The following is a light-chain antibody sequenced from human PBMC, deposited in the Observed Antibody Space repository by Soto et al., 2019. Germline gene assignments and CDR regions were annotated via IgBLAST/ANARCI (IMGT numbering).Light chain of an antibody. Sequence: QSALTQPPSVSGAPGRRITISCTGTSTNIGDYNYVSWYQQHPGTAPKLIIYDITHRPSGVPNRFSGSKSGNTASLTITGLQAEDEADYYCPSYARRVTLVFGGGTKLTVL. CDR1: STNIGDYNY. V-gene: IGLV2-14*03. J-gene: IGLJ3*02. CDR2: DIT. CDR3: PSYARRVTLV.